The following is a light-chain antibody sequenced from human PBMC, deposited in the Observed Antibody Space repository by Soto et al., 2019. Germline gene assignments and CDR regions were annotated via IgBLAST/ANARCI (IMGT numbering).Light chain of an antibody. Sequence: EIVLTQSPGTLSLSPGERATLSCRASQSVSSSYLAWYQQKPGQAPRLLIYGASSRATGIPDRFSGSGSGTDFTLTISRLEPEDFAVYYCQQYGRSLSSYTFGQGTKLEIK. V-gene: IGKV3-20*01. CDR1: QSVSSSY. J-gene: IGKJ2*01. CDR2: GAS. CDR3: QQYGRSLSSYT.